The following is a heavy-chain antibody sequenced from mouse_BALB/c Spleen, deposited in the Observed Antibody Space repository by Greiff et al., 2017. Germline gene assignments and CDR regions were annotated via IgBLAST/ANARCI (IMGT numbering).Heavy chain of an antibody. J-gene: IGHJ3*01. CDR3: ARDDYEGFAY. Sequence: DVMLVESGGGLVQPGGSLKLSCAASGFTFSSYTMSWVRQTPEKRLEWVAYISNGGGSTYYPDTVKGRFTISRDNAKNTLYLQMSSLKSEDTAMYYCARDDYEGFAYWGQGTLVTVSA. V-gene: IGHV5-12-2*01. D-gene: IGHD2-4*01. CDR1: GFTFSSYT. CDR2: ISNGGGST.